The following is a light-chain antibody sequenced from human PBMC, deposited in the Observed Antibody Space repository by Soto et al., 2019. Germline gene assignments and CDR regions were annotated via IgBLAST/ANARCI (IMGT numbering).Light chain of an antibody. CDR1: QSVSIL. CDR2: GAS. V-gene: IGKV3-20*01. J-gene: IGKJ1*01. CDR3: QQYGSSGT. Sequence: EIVMTQSPATLSVSPGERATLSCRASQSVSILLAWYQQKPGQAPRLLIYGASSRATGIPDRFSGSGSGTDFTLTISRLEPEDFAVDYCQQYGSSGTFGQGTKVDIK.